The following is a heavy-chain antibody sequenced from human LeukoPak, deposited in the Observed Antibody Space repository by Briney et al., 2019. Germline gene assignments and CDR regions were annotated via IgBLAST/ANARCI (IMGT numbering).Heavy chain of an antibody. CDR2: INHSGST. J-gene: IGHJ2*01. D-gene: IGHD4-17*01. Sequence: SETLSLTCAVYGGSFSGYYWSWIRQPPGKGLEWIGEINHSGSTNYNPSLKSRVTISVDTSKNQFSLKLSSVTAADTAVYYCAREATVTRYFDLWGRGTLVTVSS. CDR3: AREATVTRYFDL. CDR1: GGSFSGYY. V-gene: IGHV4-34*01.